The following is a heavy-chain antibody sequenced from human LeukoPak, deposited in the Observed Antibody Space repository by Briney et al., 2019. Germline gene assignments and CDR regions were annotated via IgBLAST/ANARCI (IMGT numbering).Heavy chain of an antibody. D-gene: IGHD3-16*01. CDR2: IKQDGSEK. Sequence: GSLRLSCAASGFTFSSYWMSWVRQAPGKGLEWVANIKQDGSEKYYVDSVKGRFTISRDNAKNSLYLQMNSLRAEDTAVYYCARDLRRAEVYYYYGMDVWGQGTTVTVSS. V-gene: IGHV3-7*01. CDR1: GFTFSSYW. CDR3: ARDLRRAEVYYYYGMDV. J-gene: IGHJ6*02.